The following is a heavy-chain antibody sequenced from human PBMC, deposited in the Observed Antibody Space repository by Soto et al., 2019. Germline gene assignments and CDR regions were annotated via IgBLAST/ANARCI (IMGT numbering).Heavy chain of an antibody. CDR1: GGTFRSYA. CDR3: ARAVVIPAAVYQYYGLDV. CDR2: IIPMFGTA. Sequence: QAQLLQSGAEVKMPGSSVKVSCKASGGTFRSYAINWVRQGPGQGLEWMGRIIPMFGTANYAQKFQGRVTITADESTRTAYMELSSLRSDDTAVYYCARAVVIPAAVYQYYGLDVWGQGTTVTVSS. V-gene: IGHV1-69*12. D-gene: IGHD6-13*01. J-gene: IGHJ6*02.